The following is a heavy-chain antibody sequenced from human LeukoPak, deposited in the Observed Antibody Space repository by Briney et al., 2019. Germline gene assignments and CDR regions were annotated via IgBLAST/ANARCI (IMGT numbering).Heavy chain of an antibody. CDR3: AKGYCSSTSCLWIY. CDR1: GFTFDDYA. V-gene: IGHV3-9*01. J-gene: IGHJ4*02. D-gene: IGHD2-2*01. Sequence: GGSLRLSCAVSGFTFDDYAMYWVRQAPGKGLEWVSGISWNSGSIAYADSVKGRSTISRDNAKNSLYLQMNSLRAEDTALYYCAKGYCSSTSCLWIYWGQGTLVTVSS. CDR2: ISWNSGSI.